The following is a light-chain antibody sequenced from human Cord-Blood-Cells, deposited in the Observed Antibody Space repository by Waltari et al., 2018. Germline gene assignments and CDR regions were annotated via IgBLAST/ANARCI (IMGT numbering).Light chain of an antibody. CDR2: DVS. J-gene: IGLJ1*01. V-gene: IGLV2-14*01. CDR1: SSDVGGYNY. CDR3: SSYTSSSTYV. Sequence: QSALTQPVSVSGSPGQSITIPCTGTSSDVGGYNYVSWYQQHPGKAPKLKIYDVSNRPSVVSNRFSGSKSGNTASLTISVLQAEDEADYYCSSYTSSSTYVFGTGTKVTVL.